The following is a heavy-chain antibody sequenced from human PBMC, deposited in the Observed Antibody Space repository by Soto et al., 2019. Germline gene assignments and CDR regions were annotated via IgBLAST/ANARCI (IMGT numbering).Heavy chain of an antibody. V-gene: IGHV4-61*01. J-gene: IGHJ4*02. D-gene: IGHD2-2*01. CDR1: GGSVSSGSYY. Sequence: TLSLTCTVSGGSVSSGSYYWSWIRQPPGKGLEWIGYIYYSGSTNYNPSLKSRVTISVDTSKNQFSLKLSSVTAADTAVYYCARDLGSSTSCFDYWGQGTLVTVSS. CDR3: ARDLGSSTSCFDY. CDR2: IYYSGST.